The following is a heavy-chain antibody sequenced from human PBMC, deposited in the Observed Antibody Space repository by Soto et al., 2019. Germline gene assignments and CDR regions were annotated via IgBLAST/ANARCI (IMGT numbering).Heavy chain of an antibody. J-gene: IGHJ4*02. V-gene: IGHV5-51*01. Sequence: GLVRQMPRKGLQCMGILWPGDSDTTYSPSFQGQVTISADKSISTAYLQWSSLKASDTATYYCARLPTISRPREPLHSWGEVTL. CDR3: ARLPTISRPREPLHS. CDR2: LWPGDSDT. D-gene: IGHD2-2*01.